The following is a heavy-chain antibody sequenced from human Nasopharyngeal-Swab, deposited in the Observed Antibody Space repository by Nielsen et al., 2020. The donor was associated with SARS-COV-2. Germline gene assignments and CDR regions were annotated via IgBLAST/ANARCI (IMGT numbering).Heavy chain of an antibody. CDR2: ISPSGLTT. D-gene: IGHD4-17*01. V-gene: IGHV3-23*01. J-gene: IGHJ6*03. CDR3: ATLDHGDYAHYYYMDV. Sequence: VRQAPGKGLEWVSGISPSGLTTYDADSVKGRFTISRDNANNTLYLQMNSLRAEDTAVYYCATLDHGDYAHYYYMDVWGKGTSVTVSS.